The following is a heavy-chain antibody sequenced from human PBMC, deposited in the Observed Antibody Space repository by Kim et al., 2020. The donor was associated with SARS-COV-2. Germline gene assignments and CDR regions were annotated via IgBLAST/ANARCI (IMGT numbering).Heavy chain of an antibody. CDR1: GGSFSGYY. CDR3: ARGRWIQLWLFYDY. Sequence: SETLSLTCAVYGGSFSGYYWSWIRQPPGKGLEWIGEINHSGSTNYNPSLKSRVTISVDTSKNQFSLKLSSVTAADTAVYYCARGRWIQLWLFYDYWGQGTLVNVSS. V-gene: IGHV4-34*01. D-gene: IGHD5-18*01. CDR2: INHSGST. J-gene: IGHJ4*02.